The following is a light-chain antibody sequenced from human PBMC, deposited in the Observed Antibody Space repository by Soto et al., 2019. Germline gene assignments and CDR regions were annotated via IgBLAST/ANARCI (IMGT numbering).Light chain of an antibody. J-gene: IGLJ2*01. Sequence: QSVLTQPPSASGTPGQRVIISCSGSSSNIGSDTVNWYQQLPKTAPKLLIYNNNQRPSGVPDRFSGSKSGTSASLAISGLQSEDEADYYCAAWDDSLNGVVFGGGTKVTVL. CDR1: SSNIGSDT. CDR2: NNN. CDR3: AAWDDSLNGVV. V-gene: IGLV1-44*01.